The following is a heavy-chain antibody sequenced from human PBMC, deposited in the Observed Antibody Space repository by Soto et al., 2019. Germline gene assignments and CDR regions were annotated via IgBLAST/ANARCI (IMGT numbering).Heavy chain of an antibody. CDR3: AHSATDLNQAMDV. J-gene: IGHJ6*02. Sequence: QITLKEPGPTLVKPTQTLTLTCAFSGLSLTTNGLSVGWVRQPPGKALEWLALIYWDDDKRYSPSLKSRLTITRDTSKNPVVLTMTNMDPVDTATYYCAHSATDLNQAMDVWGQGNKVSVPS. CDR1: GLSLTTNGLS. D-gene: IGHD2-15*01. V-gene: IGHV2-5*02. CDR2: IYWDDDK.